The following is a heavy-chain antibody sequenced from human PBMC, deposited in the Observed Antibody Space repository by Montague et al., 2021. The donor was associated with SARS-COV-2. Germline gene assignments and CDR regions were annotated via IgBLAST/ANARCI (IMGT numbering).Heavy chain of an antibody. J-gene: IGHJ4*02. CDR1: GYSFTSYW. D-gene: IGHD3-10*01. Sequence: QSGAEVKKPGESLKISCKGSGYSFTSYWIGWVRQMPGKGLEWMGIIYPGDSDTRYSPSFQGQVTISADKSISTAYLQWSSLKASDTAMYYYARQRGLWFGERTSDYWGQGTLVTVSS. CDR2: IYPGDSDT. V-gene: IGHV5-51*01. CDR3: ARQRGLWFGERTSDY.